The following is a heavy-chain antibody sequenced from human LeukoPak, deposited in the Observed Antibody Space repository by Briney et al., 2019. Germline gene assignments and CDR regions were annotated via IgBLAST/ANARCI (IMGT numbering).Heavy chain of an antibody. CDR3: ARDGRLTTVTTRSSDAFDI. Sequence: PSETLSLTCTVSGGSISSYYWSWIRQPPGKGLEWIGYIYYSGSTNYNPSLKSRVTISVDTSKNQFSLKLSSVTAADTAVYYCARDGRLTTVTTRSSDAFDIWGQGTMVTVSS. D-gene: IGHD4-11*01. CDR2: IYYSGST. CDR1: GGSISSYY. V-gene: IGHV4-59*01. J-gene: IGHJ3*02.